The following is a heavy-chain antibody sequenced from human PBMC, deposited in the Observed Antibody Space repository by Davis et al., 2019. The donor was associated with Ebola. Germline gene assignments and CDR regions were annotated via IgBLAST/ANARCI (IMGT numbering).Heavy chain of an antibody. CDR2: INPSGGST. CDR1: GYTFTSYY. J-gene: IGHJ6*02. V-gene: IGHV1-46*01. CDR3: ARDAQMTTVTPGEYYYYYGMDV. D-gene: IGHD4-17*01. Sequence: ASVKVSCKASGYTFTSYYMHWVRQAPGQGLEWMGIINPSGGSTSYAQKFQGRVTMTRDTSTSTVYMELSSLSSEDTAVYYCARDAQMTTVTPGEYYYYYGMDVWGQGTTVTVSS.